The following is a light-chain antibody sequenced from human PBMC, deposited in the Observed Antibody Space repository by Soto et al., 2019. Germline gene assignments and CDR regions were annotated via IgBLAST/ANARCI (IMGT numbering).Light chain of an antibody. V-gene: IGKV3-15*01. J-gene: IGKJ4*01. CDR1: QSVSYN. Sequence: EIVMTQSPATLSVSPGERATLSCRASQSVSYNLAWYQQKPGQGPRLLIYGAFTRATGIPARFSGSGSGTEFTLTISSLQSEEFAVYYCQQYQNWPPLTFGGGTKVEIK. CDR3: QQYQNWPPLT. CDR2: GAF.